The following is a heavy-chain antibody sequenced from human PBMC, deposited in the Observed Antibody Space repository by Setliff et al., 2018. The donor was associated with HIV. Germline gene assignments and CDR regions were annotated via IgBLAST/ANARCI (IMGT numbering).Heavy chain of an antibody. CDR3: ARDDGDYLFDY. Sequence: GGSLRLSCAASGFTFDDYAMHWVRQAPGKGLEWVSGISWNSGSIGYADSVKGRFTISRDDSKNTLYLQMNSLRADDTAMYYCARDDGDYLFDYWGQGTVVTV. J-gene: IGHJ4*02. CDR2: ISWNSGSI. D-gene: IGHD4-17*01. CDR1: GFTFDDYA. V-gene: IGHV3-9*01.